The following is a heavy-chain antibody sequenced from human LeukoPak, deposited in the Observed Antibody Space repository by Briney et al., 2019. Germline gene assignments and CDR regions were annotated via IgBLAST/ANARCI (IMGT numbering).Heavy chain of an antibody. D-gene: IGHD2-15*01. CDR1: AFTFSNYW. CDR3: ARHSRGSPIDD. Sequence: PGGSLRLSCAASAFTFSNYWMSWVRQAPGKGLEWVANIKEDGSEIDYVDSVKGRFTISRDNAKNSLYLQMNSLSAEDTAVYYCARHSRGSPIDDWGQGTLVTVSS. J-gene: IGHJ4*02. V-gene: IGHV3-7*01. CDR2: IKEDGSEI.